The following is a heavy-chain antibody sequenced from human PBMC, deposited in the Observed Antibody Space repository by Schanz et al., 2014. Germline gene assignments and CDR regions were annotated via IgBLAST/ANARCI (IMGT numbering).Heavy chain of an antibody. Sequence: QLLESGGGLVQPGGSLRLSCAASGFTFSSYAMSWVRQAPGKGLEWISGITRQGTTYYADFVKGRFSISRDLSSNTLYLQMNSLRAEDTAVYYCAKAGSGWSTAGYYYWGQGTLXTVSS. J-gene: IGHJ4*02. V-gene: IGHV3-23*01. CDR2: ITRQGTT. CDR3: AKAGSGWSTAGYYY. CDR1: GFTFSSYA. D-gene: IGHD6-19*01.